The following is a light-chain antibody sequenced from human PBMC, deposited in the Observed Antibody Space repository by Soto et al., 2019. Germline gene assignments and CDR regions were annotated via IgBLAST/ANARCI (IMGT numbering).Light chain of an antibody. V-gene: IGKV1-5*01. J-gene: IGKJ1*01. CDR1: QSVSNW. CDR2: DVS. Sequence: DIQMTQPPSTLSASVGERVTITCRASQSVSNWLAWYQQKPGKAPNLLIYDVSSLESGVPSRFSGSGSGTEFILTISSLQPDDFATYYCQQYDSYSWTFGQGTKVEMK. CDR3: QQYDSYSWT.